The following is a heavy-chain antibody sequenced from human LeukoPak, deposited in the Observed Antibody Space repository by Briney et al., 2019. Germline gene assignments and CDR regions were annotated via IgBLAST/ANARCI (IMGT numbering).Heavy chain of an antibody. V-gene: IGHV1-2*06. D-gene: IGHD2-21*02. CDR2: INPNSGDT. CDR1: GYIFTGYY. J-gene: IGHJ4*02. Sequence: ASVKVSCKASGYIFTGYYVHWVRQAPGQGLEWMGRINPNSGDTNYAQKFQGRVTMTRDTSISTAYMELSRLRSDDTAVYYCARDYCGGDCFPDYWGQGTLVTVSS. CDR3: ARDYCGGDCFPDY.